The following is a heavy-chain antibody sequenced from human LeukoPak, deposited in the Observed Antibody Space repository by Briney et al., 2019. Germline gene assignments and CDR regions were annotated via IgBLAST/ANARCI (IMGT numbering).Heavy chain of an antibody. J-gene: IGHJ4*02. D-gene: IGHD6-19*01. CDR3: ARDPTYSSGWFFDY. Sequence: GGSLRLSCAASGFTVSSNYMSWVRQAPGKGLDWVSVIYSGAGTYYADSVKGRFTISRDNSKNTLYLQMNSLRAEDTAVYSCARDPTYSSGWFFDYWGQGTLVTVSS. CDR2: IYSGAGT. CDR1: GFTVSSNY. V-gene: IGHV3-53*01.